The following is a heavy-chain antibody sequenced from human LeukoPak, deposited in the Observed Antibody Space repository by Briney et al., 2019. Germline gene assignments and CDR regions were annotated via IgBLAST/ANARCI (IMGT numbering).Heavy chain of an antibody. D-gene: IGHD6-6*01. CDR2: IDQDGSEK. CDR1: GFTFSGYW. CDR3: ARIKGGTSASISY. Sequence: PGGSLRLSCAVSGFTFSGYWMSWVRQARGKGLEWVANIDQDGSEKYYVDSVKGRFTISKDNAKNSLFLQMNSLRDEDTAVYYCARIKGGTSASISYWGQGTLVTVSS. J-gene: IGHJ4*02. V-gene: IGHV3-7*01.